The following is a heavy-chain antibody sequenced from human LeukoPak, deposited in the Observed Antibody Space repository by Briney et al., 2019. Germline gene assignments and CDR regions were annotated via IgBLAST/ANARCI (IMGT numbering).Heavy chain of an antibody. CDR3: ARGRGGDDFWSGYYTRTRYYFDY. Sequence: GGSLSLSCAASGFTFSSYWMSWVRQAPGKGLEWVANIKQDGSEKYYVDSVKGRFTISRDNAKNSLYLQMNSLRAEDTAVYYCARGRGGDDFWSGYYTRTRYYFDYWGQGTLVTVSS. D-gene: IGHD3-3*01. CDR2: IKQDGSEK. CDR1: GFTFSSYW. V-gene: IGHV3-7*03. J-gene: IGHJ4*02.